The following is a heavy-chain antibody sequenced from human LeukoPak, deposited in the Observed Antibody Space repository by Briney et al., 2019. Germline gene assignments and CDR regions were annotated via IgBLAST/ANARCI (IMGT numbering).Heavy chain of an antibody. CDR2: IWYDGSNK. V-gene: IGHV3-33*01. CDR1: GFTFSSYG. CDR3: ARDPTVRYYFDY. Sequence: GRSLRLSCAASGFTFSSYGMHWVRQAPGKGLEWGSVIWYDGSNKYYADSVKGRFTISRDDSKNTLYLQMNSLRAEDTAVYYCARDPTVRYYFDYWGQGTLVTVSS. J-gene: IGHJ4*02. D-gene: IGHD4-17*01.